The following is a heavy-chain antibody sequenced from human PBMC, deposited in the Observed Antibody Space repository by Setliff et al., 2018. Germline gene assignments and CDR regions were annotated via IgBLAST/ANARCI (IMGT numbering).Heavy chain of an antibody. CDR1: GYSIRSGNY. CDR3: ARHVFNRGTYPRPCDS. CDR2: ISHSGSA. V-gene: IGHV4-38-2*01. Sequence: PSETLSLTCAVSGYSIRSGNYWGWIRQPPGKGLEWIGSISHSGSAYYNPSLKXXXXISXXXXXXXXXXXXXXXXXADTARYYCARHVFNRGTYPRPCDSWGQGTLVTVSS. D-gene: IGHD3-10*01. J-gene: IGHJ4*02.